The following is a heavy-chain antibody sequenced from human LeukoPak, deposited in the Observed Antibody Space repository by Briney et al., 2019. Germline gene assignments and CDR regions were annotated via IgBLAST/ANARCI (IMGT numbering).Heavy chain of an antibody. Sequence: PGGSLRLSCAASGFTFSNFDMLWVRQAPGKGLEWVSSISGSGDSTHYTDSVKGRFTISRDNSRNTVYLQMNSLRAEDTALYYCAKVLVSGYYYDYWGQGTLVTVSS. J-gene: IGHJ4*02. CDR1: GFTFSNFD. CDR2: ISGSGDST. CDR3: AKVLVSGYYYDY. D-gene: IGHD3-22*01. V-gene: IGHV3-23*01.